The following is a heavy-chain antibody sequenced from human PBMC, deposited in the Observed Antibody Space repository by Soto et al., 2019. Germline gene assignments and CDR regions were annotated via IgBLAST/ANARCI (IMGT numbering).Heavy chain of an antibody. V-gene: IGHV1-69*13. J-gene: IGHJ4*02. D-gene: IGHD2-21*02. CDR3: AVVTAIEVLPGFDY. Sequence: VASVKVSCKASGGTFSSYAISWVRQAPGQGLEWTGGIIPIFGTANYAQKFQGRVTITADESTSTAYMELSSLRSEDTAVYYCAVVTAIEVLPGFDYWGQGTLVTVSS. CDR2: IIPIFGTA. CDR1: GGTFSSYA.